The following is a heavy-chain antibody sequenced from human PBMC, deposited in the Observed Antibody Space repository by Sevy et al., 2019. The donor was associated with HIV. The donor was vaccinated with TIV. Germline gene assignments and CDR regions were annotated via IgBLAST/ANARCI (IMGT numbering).Heavy chain of an antibody. D-gene: IGHD3-22*01. V-gene: IGHV3-48*02. Sequence: GGSLRLSCAASGFTFSSFSINWVRQTPGKGLEWISHISSTSTTIDYADSVKGRFTISRDNAKNSLYLQMNSLRDEDTALYYCARDSYYDTPGYLFGMDVWGQGTTVTVS. CDR1: GFTFSSFS. J-gene: IGHJ6*02. CDR2: ISSTSTTI. CDR3: ARDSYYDTPGYLFGMDV.